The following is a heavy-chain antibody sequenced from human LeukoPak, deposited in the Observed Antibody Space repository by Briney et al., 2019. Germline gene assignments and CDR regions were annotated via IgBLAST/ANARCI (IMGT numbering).Heavy chain of an antibody. V-gene: IGHV3-21*01. J-gene: IGHJ6*03. D-gene: IGHD4-11*01. CDR1: GFTFSRYN. Sequence: GGSLRLSCAASGFTFSRYNMNWVRQAPGKGLEWVSSITIGSNYIYYADSVKGRFTISRDNAKKSLYMQMNSLRAEDTAVYYCAKTTVTPPYYMDVWGKGTTVTVSS. CDR3: AKTTVTPPYYMDV. CDR2: ITIGSNYI.